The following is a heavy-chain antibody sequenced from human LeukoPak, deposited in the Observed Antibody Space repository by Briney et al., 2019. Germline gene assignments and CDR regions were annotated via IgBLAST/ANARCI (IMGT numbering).Heavy chain of an antibody. V-gene: IGHV3-23*01. D-gene: IGHD2-8*01. CDR2: ISGSGGST. J-gene: IGHJ5*02. CDR3: AKAYCTNICYRAWFDP. Sequence: GGSLRLSCAASGFTFSNYAMSWVRQAPGKGLEWVSAISGSGGSTYYADSVKGRFTISRDNSKNTLYLQMNSLRAEDTAVYYCAKAYCTNICYRAWFDPWGQGTLVTVSS. CDR1: GFTFSNYA.